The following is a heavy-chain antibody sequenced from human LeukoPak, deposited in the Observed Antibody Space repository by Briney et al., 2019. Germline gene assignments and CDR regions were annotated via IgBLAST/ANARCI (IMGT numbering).Heavy chain of an antibody. V-gene: IGHV4-38-2*02. CDR1: GYSITSGYY. CDR3: ARDQDYYGSGSYGPDY. D-gene: IGHD3-10*01. CDR2: IYHSGST. Sequence: PSETLSLTCTVSGYSITSGYYWGWIRQPPGKGLEWIGSIYHSGSTFYNPSPKSRVTISVDTSKNQFSLKLSSVTAADTAVYYCARDQDYYGSGSYGPDYWGQGTLVTVSS. J-gene: IGHJ4*02.